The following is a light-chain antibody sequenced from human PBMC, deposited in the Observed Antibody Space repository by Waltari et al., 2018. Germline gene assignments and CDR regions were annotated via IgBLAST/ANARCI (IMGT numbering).Light chain of an antibody. CDR1: QAIRND. Sequence: DIQMTQSPSSLSASVGDRVPITCRTSQAIRNDLGWFQQKPGKSPKRLIHGASRLQSGVPSRFSGSGYGTEFTLTINSLQPEDFATYYCLQHNTNPLTFGGGTKVEIK. J-gene: IGKJ4*01. V-gene: IGKV1-17*01. CDR2: GAS. CDR3: LQHNTNPLT.